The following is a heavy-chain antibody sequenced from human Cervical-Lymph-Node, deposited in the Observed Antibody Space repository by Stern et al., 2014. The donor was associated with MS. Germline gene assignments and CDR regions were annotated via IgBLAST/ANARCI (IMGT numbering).Heavy chain of an antibody. CDR1: GYTFTSYG. Sequence: VQLEESGAEVKKPGASVKVSCKASGYTFTSYGISWVRQAPGQGLEWMGWISAYNGNTNYAQKLQGRVTMTTDTSTSTAYMELRSLRSDDTAVYYCARDPPTHYDFWSGYYSGWFDPWGQGTLVTVSS. CDR2: ISAYNGNT. V-gene: IGHV1-18*01. D-gene: IGHD3-3*01. J-gene: IGHJ5*02. CDR3: ARDPPTHYDFWSGYYSGWFDP.